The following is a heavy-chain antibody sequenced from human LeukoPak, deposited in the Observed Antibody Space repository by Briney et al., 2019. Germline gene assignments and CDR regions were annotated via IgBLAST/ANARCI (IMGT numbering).Heavy chain of an antibody. V-gene: IGHV1-18*01. CDR1: GYSFTNYD. D-gene: IGHD3-22*01. CDR3: ATLKNYYDSSGYLVTDAFDI. Sequence: ASVKVSCKASGYSFTNYDINWVRQAPGQGLEWMGWISGYNGNTNYAQKLQGRVTMTTDTSTSTAYMELRSLKSDDTAVYYCATLKNYYDSSGYLVTDAFDIWGQGTMVTVSS. CDR2: ISGYNGNT. J-gene: IGHJ3*02.